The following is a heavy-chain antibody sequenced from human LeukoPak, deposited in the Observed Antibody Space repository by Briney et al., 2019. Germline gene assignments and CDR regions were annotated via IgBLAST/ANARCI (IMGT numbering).Heavy chain of an antibody. Sequence: PSETLSLTCAVSGGSISSSNWWSWVRQPPGKGLEWIGEIYHSGSTNYNPSLKSRVTISVDKPKNQFSLKLSSVTAADTAVYYCARAHYYGSISIDYWGQGTLVTVSS. D-gene: IGHD3-10*01. CDR2: IYHSGST. V-gene: IGHV4-4*02. CDR1: GGSISSSNW. J-gene: IGHJ4*02. CDR3: ARAHYYGSISIDY.